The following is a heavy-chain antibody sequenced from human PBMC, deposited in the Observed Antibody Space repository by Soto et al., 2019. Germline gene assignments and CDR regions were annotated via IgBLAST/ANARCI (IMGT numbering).Heavy chain of an antibody. J-gene: IGHJ4*02. CDR1: GGSISGSSYY. CDR3: ARGPPFH. V-gene: IGHV4-30-2*01. CDR2: IYHSGST. Sequence: SETLSLTCTVSGGSISGSSYYWGWIRQPPGKGLEWIGYIYHSGSTYYNPSLKSRVTISVDRSKNQFSLKLSSVTAADTAVYYCARGPPFHWGQGTLVTVSS. D-gene: IGHD3-16*01.